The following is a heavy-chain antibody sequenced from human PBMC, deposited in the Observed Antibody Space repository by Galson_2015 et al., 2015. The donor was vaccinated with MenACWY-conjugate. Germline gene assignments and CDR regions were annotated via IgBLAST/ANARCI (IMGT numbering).Heavy chain of an antibody. CDR1: GFTFTGYE. Sequence: SLRLSCAASGFTFTGYEFNWVRQAPGKGLEWLSYISKSGSPIYYADSVKGRFTISRDNTKKSLFLQMNSLRAGDTGVYYCARVGTWIYQYFYYMDVWGKGTTVTVSS. D-gene: IGHD5-12*01. CDR3: ARVGTWIYQYFYYMDV. V-gene: IGHV3-48*03. CDR2: ISKSGSPI. J-gene: IGHJ6*03.